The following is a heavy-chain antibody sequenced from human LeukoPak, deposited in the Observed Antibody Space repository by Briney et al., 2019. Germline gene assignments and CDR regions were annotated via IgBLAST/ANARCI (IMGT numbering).Heavy chain of an antibody. CDR2: ISGCGGTT. V-gene: IGHV3-23*01. CDR1: GFTFSSYA. D-gene: IGHD6-25*01. J-gene: IGHJ4*02. CDR3: AKEIGAAIYFDY. Sequence: GGSLRLSCAASGFTFSSYAMSWVRQAPGKGLEWVSAISGCGGTTNYADSVKGRFTISRDNSKNTAYLQMNSLRVEDTAVYYCAKEIGAAIYFDYWSQGTLVTVSS.